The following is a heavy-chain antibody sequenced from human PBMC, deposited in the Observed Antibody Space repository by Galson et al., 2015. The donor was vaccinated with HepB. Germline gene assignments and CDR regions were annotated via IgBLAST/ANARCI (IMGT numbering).Heavy chain of an antibody. CDR3: TTDPAYSPLDY. D-gene: IGHD2-21*01. Sequence: SLRLSCAASGFTFSNAWMSWVRQAPGKGLEWVGRIKGKTDGGTTDYAAPVKGRFTISRDDSKNTLYLQMNSLKTEDTAVYYCTTDPAYSPLDYWGQGTLVTVSS. CDR1: GFTFSNAW. V-gene: IGHV3-15*01. CDR2: IKGKTDGGTT. J-gene: IGHJ4*02.